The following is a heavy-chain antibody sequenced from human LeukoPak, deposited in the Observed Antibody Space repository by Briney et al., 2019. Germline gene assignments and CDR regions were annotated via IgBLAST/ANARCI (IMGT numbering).Heavy chain of an antibody. D-gene: IGHD5-18*01. J-gene: IGHJ4*02. CDR2: INPNSGGT. CDR3: ARDIKGYSYGYGY. CDR1: GYTFTGYY. Sequence: APVKVSCKASGYTFTGYYMHWVRQAPGQGLEWMGRINPNSGGTDYAQKFQGRVTMTRDTSISTAYMELSRLRSDDTAVYYCARDIKGYSYGYGYWGQGTLVTVSS. V-gene: IGHV1-2*06.